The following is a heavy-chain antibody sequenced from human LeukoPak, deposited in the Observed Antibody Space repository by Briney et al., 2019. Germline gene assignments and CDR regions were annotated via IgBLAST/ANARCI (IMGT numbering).Heavy chain of an antibody. CDR1: GFSFSSYA. CDR3: AKVRGWIQLWLGYFDY. J-gene: IGHJ4*02. V-gene: IGHV3-23*01. D-gene: IGHD5-18*01. CDR2: ISGGGGST. Sequence: PGGSLRLSCAASGFSFSSYAMSWVRQAPGKGLEWVSAISGGGGSTYYADSVKGRFTISRDNSKNTLYLQMNSLRAEDTAVYYCAKVRGWIQLWLGYFDYWGQGTLVTVSS.